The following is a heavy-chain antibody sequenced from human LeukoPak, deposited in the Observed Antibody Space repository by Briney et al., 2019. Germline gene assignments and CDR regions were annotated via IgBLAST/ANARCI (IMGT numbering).Heavy chain of an antibody. CDR3: ARQWLING. J-gene: IGHJ4*02. CDR1: GFTFSSYA. V-gene: IGHV3-23*01. Sequence: GGSLRLSCAASGFTFSSYAMNWVRQAPGKGLEWVSSISERGGTTDYADSVKGRFTISRDNSKNTLYLQMNSLRAEDTAVYYCARQWLINGWGQGILVTVSS. D-gene: IGHD6-19*01. CDR2: ISERGGTT.